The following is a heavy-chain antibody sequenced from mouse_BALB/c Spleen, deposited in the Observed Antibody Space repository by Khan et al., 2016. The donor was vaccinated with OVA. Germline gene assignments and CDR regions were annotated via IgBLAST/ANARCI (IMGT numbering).Heavy chain of an antibody. V-gene: IGHV1-9*01. D-gene: IGHD2-2*01. CDR2: IFPGSVSI. CDR1: GYTFSSYW. J-gene: IGHJ3*01. Sequence: VELVESGGDLMKPGASVKISCKATGYTFSSYWIEWVKQRPGHGLEWIGQIFPGSVSITYNEKFKGKATFTADTSSNTAYMQLSSLTSEDSAVYYCARGGYGGFAFWGQGTLVTVSA. CDR3: ARGGYGGFAF.